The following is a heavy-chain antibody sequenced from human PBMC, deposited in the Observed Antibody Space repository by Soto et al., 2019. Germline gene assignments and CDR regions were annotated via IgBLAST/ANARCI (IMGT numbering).Heavy chain of an antibody. CDR3: AMDLYGGSSRFDY. CDR1: GFTFSNNG. Sequence: QVQLVESGGGAVQPGRSLRLSCAASGFTFSNNGIHWVRQAPGKGLEWVAVISSDGINKYYAESVKGRFTISRDNSKNTLFLQMNSLRVEATAVYYCAMDLYGGSSRFDYRGQGTLVTVSS. V-gene: IGHV3-30*03. CDR2: ISSDGINK. D-gene: IGHD2-15*01. J-gene: IGHJ4*02.